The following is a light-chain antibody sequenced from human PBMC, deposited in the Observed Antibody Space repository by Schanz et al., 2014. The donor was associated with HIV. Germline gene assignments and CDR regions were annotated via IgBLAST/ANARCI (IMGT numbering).Light chain of an antibody. CDR1: SSNIGINT. J-gene: IGLJ3*02. Sequence: QSVLTQPPSASGTPGQRVTISCSGSSSNIGINTVNWYQHLPETAPKLLIYAGNQRASGVPDRLSGSGSGTSASLVISGLQSQDEADYYCATWVDSLNGWVFGGGTKLTVL. V-gene: IGLV1-44*01. CDR3: ATWVDSLNGWV. CDR2: AGN.